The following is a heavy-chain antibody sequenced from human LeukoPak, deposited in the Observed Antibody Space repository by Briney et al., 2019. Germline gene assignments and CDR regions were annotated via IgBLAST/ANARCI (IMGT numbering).Heavy chain of an antibody. CDR2: INTNTGNP. D-gene: IGHD3-10*01. Sequence: ASVNVSCKASGYTFTSYAMNWVRQAPGQGLEWMGWINTNTGNPTYAQGFTGRFVFSLDTPVSTAYLQISSLKAEDTAVYYCARDLSGGSGSYYNEKSTVGWFDPWGQGTLVTVSS. J-gene: IGHJ5*02. CDR3: ARDLSGGSGSYYNEKSTVGWFDP. V-gene: IGHV7-4-1*02. CDR1: GYTFTSYA.